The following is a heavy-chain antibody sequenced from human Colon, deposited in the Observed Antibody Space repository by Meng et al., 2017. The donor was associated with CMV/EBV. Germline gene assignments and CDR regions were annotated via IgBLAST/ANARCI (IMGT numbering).Heavy chain of an antibody. Sequence: GESLKISCAVSGFPLNSHGMHWVRQAPGKGLEWVAFIRYDGSTKYYSDSAQGRFTISRDDSKSTLYLQMQSLRAEDTAVYYCAKDHCSTTTCYFDVWGQGTLVTVSS. V-gene: IGHV3-30*02. D-gene: IGHD1-1*01. CDR1: GFPLNSHG. CDR2: IRYDGSTK. J-gene: IGHJ4*02. CDR3: AKDHCSTTTCYFDV.